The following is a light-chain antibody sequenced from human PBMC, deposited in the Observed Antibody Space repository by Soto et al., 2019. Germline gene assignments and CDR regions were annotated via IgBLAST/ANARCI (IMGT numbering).Light chain of an antibody. Sequence: QSALTQPPSASGSPGQSVAISCSGTSSDVGGYNYVSWYQQHPGKAPKLMIYDVNKRPSGVPDRFSGSKSGNTASLTVSGLLAEDEADYYCLSYAGSNNPAFGGGTKLTVL. J-gene: IGLJ2*01. V-gene: IGLV2-8*01. CDR3: LSYAGSNNPA. CDR2: DVN. CDR1: SSDVGGYNY.